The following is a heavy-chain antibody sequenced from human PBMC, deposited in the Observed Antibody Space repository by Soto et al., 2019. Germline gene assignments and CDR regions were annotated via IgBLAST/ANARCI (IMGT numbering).Heavy chain of an antibody. CDR2: ISSRSTNI. V-gene: IGHV3-21*06. Sequence: GGSLRLSCVGSGFIFSGYSMAWVRQAAGRGLEWVASISSRSTNIDYADSVKGRFSISRDNAKNLVSLQMSSLRGEDTALYYCAKLTEPGYSSIWYYFEYWGQGTTVTVYS. CDR1: GFIFSGYS. D-gene: IGHD2-2*01. J-gene: IGHJ4*02. CDR3: AKLTEPGYSSIWYYFEY.